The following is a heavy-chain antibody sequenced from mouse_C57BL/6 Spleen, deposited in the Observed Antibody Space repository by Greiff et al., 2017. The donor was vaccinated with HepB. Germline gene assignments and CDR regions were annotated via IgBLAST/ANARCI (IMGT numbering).Heavy chain of an antibody. CDR1: GFTFSSYA. Sequence: EVQGVESGGGLVKPGGSLKLSCAASGFTFSSYAISWVRQTPEKRLEWVATISDGGSYTYYPDNVKGRFTISRDNAKNNLYLQMSHLKSEDTAMYYCARDGARNYFDYWGQGTTLTVSS. CDR3: ARDGARNYFDY. CDR2: ISDGGSYT. J-gene: IGHJ2*01. V-gene: IGHV5-4*01.